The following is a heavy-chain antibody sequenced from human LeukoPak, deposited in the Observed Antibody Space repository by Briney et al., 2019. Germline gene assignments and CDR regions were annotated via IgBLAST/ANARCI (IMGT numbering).Heavy chain of an antibody. CDR1: GGSISSSSYY. CDR3: ARDWRYFDWLTRGYYYYGMDV. D-gene: IGHD3-9*01. V-gene: IGHV4-39*07. Sequence: SETLSLTCTVSGGSISSSSYYWGWIRQPPGKGLEWFGSTYYSGSTYYNPSLKSRVTISVDTSKNQFSLKLSSVTAADTAVYYCARDWRYFDWLTRGYYYYGMDVWGQGTTVTVSS. J-gene: IGHJ6*02. CDR2: TYYSGST.